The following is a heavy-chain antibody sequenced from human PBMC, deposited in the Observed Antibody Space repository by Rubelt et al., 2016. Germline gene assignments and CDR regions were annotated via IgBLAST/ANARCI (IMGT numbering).Heavy chain of an antibody. J-gene: IGHJ2*01. CDR2: INHSGST. Sequence: QVQLQQWGAGLLKPSETLSLTCAVYGGSFSGYYWSWIRQPPGKGLERIGEINHSGSTNYNPSLKSRVTISVDTSKNQISLKVSSVTAADTAVYFCARGMNGELRYFDLWGRGTLVTVSS. V-gene: IGHV4-34*01. CDR3: ARGMNGELRYFDL. CDR1: GGSFSGYY. D-gene: IGHD1-26*01.